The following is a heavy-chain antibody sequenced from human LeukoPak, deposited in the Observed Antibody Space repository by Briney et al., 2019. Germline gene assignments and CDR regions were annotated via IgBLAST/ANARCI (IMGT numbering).Heavy chain of an antibody. Sequence: ASVKVSCKASGYTFTSYGISWVRQAPGQGLEWTGWIGAYNGNTNYAQKLQGRVTMTTDTSTSTAYMELRSLRSDDTAVYYCARDWHYDSSGYYYGLSDYYYGMDVWGQGTTVTVSS. CDR1: GYTFTSYG. CDR3: ARDWHYDSSGYYYGLSDYYYGMDV. D-gene: IGHD3-22*01. V-gene: IGHV1-18*01. J-gene: IGHJ6*02. CDR2: IGAYNGNT.